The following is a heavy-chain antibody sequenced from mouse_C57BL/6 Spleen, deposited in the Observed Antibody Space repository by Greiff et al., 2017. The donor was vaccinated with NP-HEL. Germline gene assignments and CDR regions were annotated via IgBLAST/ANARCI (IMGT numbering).Heavy chain of an antibody. J-gene: IGHJ4*01. V-gene: IGHV5-16*01. D-gene: IGHD2-2*01. CDR2: INYDGSST. Sequence: DVKLVESEGGLVQPGSSMKLSCTASGFTFSDYYMAWVRQVPEKGLEWVANINYDGSSTYYLDSLKSRFIISRDNAKNILYLQMSSLKSEDTATYYCARDGYDYAMDYWGQGTSVTVSS. CDR3: ARDGYDYAMDY. CDR1: GFTFSDYY.